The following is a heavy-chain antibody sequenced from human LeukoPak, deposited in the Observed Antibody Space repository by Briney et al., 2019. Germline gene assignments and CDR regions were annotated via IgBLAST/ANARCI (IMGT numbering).Heavy chain of an antibody. CDR1: GFTFSSYW. Sequence: GGSLRLSCAASGFTFSSYWMSSVRQAPGKGLEWVANIKQDGSEKYYVDSVKGRFTISRDNAKNSLYLQMNSLRAEDTALYYCAKDSGGDSSGWYNYWGQGTLVTVSS. J-gene: IGHJ4*02. CDR2: IKQDGSEK. D-gene: IGHD6-19*01. V-gene: IGHV3-7*03. CDR3: AKDSGGDSSGWYNY.